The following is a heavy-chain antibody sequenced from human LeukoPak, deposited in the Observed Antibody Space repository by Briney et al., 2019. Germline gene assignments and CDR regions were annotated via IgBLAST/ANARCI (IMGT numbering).Heavy chain of an antibody. Sequence: SSETLSLTCAVYGGSFSGYYWSWIRQPPGKGLEWIGEINHSGSTNYNPSLKSRVTISVDTSKNQFSLKLSSVTAAHTAVYYCARGVAVAGPDRYYYYYYMDVWGKGTTVTVSS. CDR1: GGSFSGYY. CDR3: ARGVAVAGPDRYYYYYYMDV. J-gene: IGHJ6*03. CDR2: INHSGST. V-gene: IGHV4-34*01. D-gene: IGHD6-19*01.